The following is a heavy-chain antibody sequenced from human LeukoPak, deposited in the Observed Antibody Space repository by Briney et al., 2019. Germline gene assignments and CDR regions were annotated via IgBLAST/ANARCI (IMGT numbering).Heavy chain of an antibody. J-gene: IGHJ4*02. CDR1: GGSISSYY. Sequence: SETLSLTCTVSGGSISSYYWSWIRQPPGKGLEWIAYISYSGSTNYNPSLRRRVTISLDTSKNHFSLKLSSVTAADTAVYYCARQNSGYDLGPFAYWGQGTLVTVSS. D-gene: IGHD5-12*01. V-gene: IGHV4-59*08. CDR3: ARQNSGYDLGPFAY. CDR2: ISYSGST.